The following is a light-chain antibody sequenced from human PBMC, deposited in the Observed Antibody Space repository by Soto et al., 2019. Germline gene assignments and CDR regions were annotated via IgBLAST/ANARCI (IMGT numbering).Light chain of an antibody. CDR1: SSALGSSNL. CDR2: EGS. V-gene: IGLV2-23*03. J-gene: IGLJ2*01. CDR3: CSYAGTNTFVA. Sequence: QSALSQPASVSGSPGQSITISCTGASSALGSSNLVSWYQQYPGKAPKLVIYEGSKRPSGVSYRFSGSKSGNTASLTLSGLQADDEADYYCCSYAGTNTFVAFGGGTKLTVL.